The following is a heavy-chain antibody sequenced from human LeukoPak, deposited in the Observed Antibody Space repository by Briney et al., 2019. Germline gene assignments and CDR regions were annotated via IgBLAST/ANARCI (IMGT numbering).Heavy chain of an antibody. V-gene: IGHV3-48*03. CDR3: ARVAWDASDI. CDR1: GFTFSSYD. Sequence: GGSLRLSCAASGFTFSSYDMNWVRQAPGKGLEWVSFITSAGRTIYYAGSVKGRFTISRDNAKNSLFLQMNSLRAEDTAVYFCARVAWDASDIWGQGTMVTVSS. CDR2: ITSAGRTI. J-gene: IGHJ3*02.